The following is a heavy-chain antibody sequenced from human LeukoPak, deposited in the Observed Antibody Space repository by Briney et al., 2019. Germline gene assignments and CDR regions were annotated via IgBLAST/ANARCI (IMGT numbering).Heavy chain of an antibody. Sequence: TGGSLRLSCAASGFTFSSYSMSWVRQAPGKGLEWVSAISGNVGSTYYADSVKRRFTISRDNSKNTLYLQMNSLRAEDTAVYYCAKERAYYASSGYPDYWGQGTLVTVSS. CDR2: ISGNVGST. CDR1: GFTFSSYS. D-gene: IGHD3-22*01. V-gene: IGHV3-23*01. CDR3: AKERAYYASSGYPDY. J-gene: IGHJ4*02.